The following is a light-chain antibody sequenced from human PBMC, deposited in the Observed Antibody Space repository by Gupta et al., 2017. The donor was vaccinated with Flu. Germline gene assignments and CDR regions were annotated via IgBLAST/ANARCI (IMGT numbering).Light chain of an antibody. Sequence: PARLFMSPGERASLSCWASQDISINLAWYHVNPGLGPRLLIFDAHTRSTGIPARFSGNGSGTEFTLTISSLQSENFAIYFCLQDDNWPRAFGQGTKVEIK. V-gene: IGKV3-15*01. CDR3: LQDDNWPRA. CDR2: DAH. J-gene: IGKJ1*01. CDR1: QDISIN.